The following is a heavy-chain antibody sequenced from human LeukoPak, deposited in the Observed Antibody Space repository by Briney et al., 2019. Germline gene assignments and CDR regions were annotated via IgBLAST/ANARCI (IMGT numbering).Heavy chain of an antibody. D-gene: IGHD2-2*01. Sequence: GASVKVSCKASGYTFTRYGITWVRQAPGQGLKWMGWISAYNGNTNYAHKVQGRVTMTTDTSTSTAYMELRSLSSDDTAVYYCARDNSAISDCSSASCFHFNYWGQGTLVTVSA. CDR3: ARDNSAISDCSSASCFHFNY. J-gene: IGHJ4*02. CDR2: ISAYNGNT. V-gene: IGHV1-18*01. CDR1: GYTFTRYG.